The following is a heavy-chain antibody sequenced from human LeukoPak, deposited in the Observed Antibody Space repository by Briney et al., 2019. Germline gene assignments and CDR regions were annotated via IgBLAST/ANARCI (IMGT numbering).Heavy chain of an antibody. V-gene: IGHV3-23*01. CDR1: GFTFSSYA. D-gene: IGHD6-13*01. Sequence: GGSLRLSCAASGFTFSSYAMSWVRQAPGKGLEWVSAVSDSGGSTYYADSVTGRFTISRDSSKNTLYLQMNSLRVEDTAVYYCAKRSSWYGFDYWGQGTLVTVSS. J-gene: IGHJ4*02. CDR2: VSDSGGST. CDR3: AKRSSWYGFDY.